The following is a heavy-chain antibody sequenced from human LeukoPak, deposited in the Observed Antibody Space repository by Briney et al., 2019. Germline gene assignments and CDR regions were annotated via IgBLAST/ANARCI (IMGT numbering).Heavy chain of an antibody. Sequence: SETLSLTCTVSGGSFSSYYWTWIRQPPGKGLEWIGYIDHSGSTNYNPSLKSRVSISSDTSKNQFSLELSSVTAADTAVYYCARLKATVSIHAYFDSWGQGTPVTVSS. V-gene: IGHV4-59*01. CDR1: GGSFSSYY. CDR3: ARLKATVSIHAYFDS. D-gene: IGHD4-17*01. J-gene: IGHJ4*02. CDR2: IDHSGST.